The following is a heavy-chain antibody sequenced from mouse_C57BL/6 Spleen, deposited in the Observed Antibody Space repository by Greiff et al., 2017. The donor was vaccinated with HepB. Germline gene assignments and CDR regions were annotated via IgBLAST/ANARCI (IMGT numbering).Heavy chain of an antibody. Sequence: VQLQQSGAELVKPGASVKISCKASGYAFSSYWMNWVKQRPGKGLEWIGQIYPGDGDTNYNGKFKGKATLTADKSSSTAYMQLSSLTSEDSAVYFCAREGDYRGSSPWFAYWGQGTLVTVSA. CDR1: GYAFSSYW. CDR3: AREGDYRGSSPWFAY. CDR2: IYPGDGDT. D-gene: IGHD1-1*01. J-gene: IGHJ3*01. V-gene: IGHV1-80*01.